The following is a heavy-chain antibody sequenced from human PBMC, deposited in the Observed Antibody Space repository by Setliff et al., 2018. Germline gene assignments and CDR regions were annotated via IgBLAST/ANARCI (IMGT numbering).Heavy chain of an antibody. CDR3: ASPFPHGWSGYYGVGWFDP. CDR1: GYRLIEVS. Sequence: ASVKVSCKVSGYRLIEVSMHWVRQAPGKGLEWMGGFDPEDEETAYAQKFQGRVTMTEDTSTDTAYMELSSLRSEDTAVYYCASPFPHGWSGYYGVGWFDPWGQGTLVTVSS. J-gene: IGHJ5*02. CDR2: FDPEDEET. V-gene: IGHV1-24*01. D-gene: IGHD3-3*01.